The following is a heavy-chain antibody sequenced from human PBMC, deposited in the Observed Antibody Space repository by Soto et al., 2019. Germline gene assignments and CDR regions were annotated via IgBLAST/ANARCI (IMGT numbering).Heavy chain of an antibody. CDR1: GYTFTSYA. Sequence: ASVKVSCKASGYTFTSYAMHWVRQAPGQRLEWMGWINAGNGNTKYSQKFQGRVTITRDTSASTAYMELSSLRSEDTAVYYCARDIFGYYYDSSGYYYDYWGQGTLVTVPQ. CDR3: ARDIFGYYYDSSGYYYDY. CDR2: INAGNGNT. V-gene: IGHV1-3*01. D-gene: IGHD3-22*01. J-gene: IGHJ4*02.